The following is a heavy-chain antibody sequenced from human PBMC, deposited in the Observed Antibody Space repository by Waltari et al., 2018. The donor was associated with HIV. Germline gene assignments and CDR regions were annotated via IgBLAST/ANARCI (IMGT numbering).Heavy chain of an antibody. Sequence: QVQLQESGPGLVKPSQTLSLTCTVSGGSISSGGYYWSWIRQHPGKGLEWIGYIYYRGSTYDNPALKSRVTRSVDTSKNQFSLKLSSVTAADTAVYYCARDHATIFGGGGRDYGMDVWGQGTTVTVSS. D-gene: IGHD3-3*01. CDR3: ARDHATIFGGGGRDYGMDV. J-gene: IGHJ6*02. CDR2: IYYRGST. CDR1: GGSISSGGYY. V-gene: IGHV4-31*03.